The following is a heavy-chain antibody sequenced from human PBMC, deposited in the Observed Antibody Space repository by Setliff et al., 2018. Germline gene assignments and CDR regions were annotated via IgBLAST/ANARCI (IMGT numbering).Heavy chain of an antibody. J-gene: IGHJ5*02. V-gene: IGHV4-39*01. CDR1: GDSINSGTYY. CDR2: IYYSGST. CDR3: ALNPSWFGELFAWFDP. Sequence: LSLTCSVSGDSINSGTYYWSWIRQPPGKGLEWIGSIYYSGSTYYNPSLKSRVTISVDTSKNQFSLKLSSVTAADTAVYYCALNPSWFGELFAWFDPWGQGTLVTVSS. D-gene: IGHD3-10*01.